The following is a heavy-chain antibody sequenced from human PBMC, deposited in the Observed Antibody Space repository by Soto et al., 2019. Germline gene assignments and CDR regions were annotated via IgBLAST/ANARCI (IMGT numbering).Heavy chain of an antibody. V-gene: IGHV3-23*01. CDR3: AKDIRSIWTKKWFDP. D-gene: IGHD6-6*01. CDR1: GDTFSSNA. Sequence: PGGSLRLSCAASGDTFSSNAMSWIRQAPGKGLEWVSAISAGGGTTSYSDSVKGRFTISRDNSKNTLYLQMNTLKAEDMAVYYCAKDIRSIWTKKWFDPWGQGTLVTVSS. J-gene: IGHJ5*02. CDR2: ISAGGGTT.